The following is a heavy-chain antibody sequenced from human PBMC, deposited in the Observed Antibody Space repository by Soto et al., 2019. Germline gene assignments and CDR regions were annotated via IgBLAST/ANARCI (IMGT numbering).Heavy chain of an antibody. CDR2: INQNGGQK. CDR1: GFRFTSSW. D-gene: IGHD3-16*01. CDR3: VTWADAADEDYFHH. V-gene: IGHV3-7*01. J-gene: IGHJ1*01. Sequence: VQLVESGGGLVQPVGSLRLSCAASGFRFTSSWMSWVRQAPGKGLEWVAHINQNGGQKYYVDSAKGRFTISRDNAKTSLYLQMNSLRVEDTAVFYCVTWADAADEDYFHHWGQGTLVTVSS.